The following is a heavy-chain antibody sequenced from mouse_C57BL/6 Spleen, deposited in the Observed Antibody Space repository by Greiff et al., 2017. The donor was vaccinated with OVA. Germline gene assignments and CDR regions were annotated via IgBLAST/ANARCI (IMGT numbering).Heavy chain of an antibody. J-gene: IGHJ2*01. CDR3: ARDYNSNRNHDFDY. Sequence: EVKLQESGPVLVKPGASVKMSCKASGYTFTDYYMNWVKQSHGKSLEWIGVINPYNGGTSYNQKFKGKATLTVDKSSSTAYMELNSLTSEDSAVYYCARDYNSNRNHDFDYWGQGTTLTVSS. CDR1: GYTFTDYY. V-gene: IGHV1-19*01. CDR2: INPYNGGT. D-gene: IGHD1-1*01.